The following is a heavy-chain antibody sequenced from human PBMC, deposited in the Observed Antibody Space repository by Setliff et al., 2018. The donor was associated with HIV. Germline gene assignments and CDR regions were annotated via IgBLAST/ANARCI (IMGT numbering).Heavy chain of an antibody. V-gene: IGHV4-39*07. CDR1: GGSISSSSYY. J-gene: IGHJ4*02. CDR3: ARGQHSSTWGALFDY. D-gene: IGHD6-13*01. Sequence: SETLSLTCTVSGGSISSSSYYWGWIRQPPGKGLEWIESIYYTGSTYYNPSLKSRVTISIGKSKSHFSLKLSSVTAADTAVYYCARGQHSSTWGALFDYWGQGTLVTVPQ. CDR2: IYYTGST.